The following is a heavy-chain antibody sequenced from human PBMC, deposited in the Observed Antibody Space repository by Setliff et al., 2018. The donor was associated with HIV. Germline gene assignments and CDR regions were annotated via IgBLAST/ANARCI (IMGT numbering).Heavy chain of an antibody. CDR2: GYYTGKT. Sequence: PSETLSLTCSVSGGSHISGGYYGSWSRQHPGKGLEWIGYGYYTGKTYYNPSLESRISMSVDTSKNQSSLKLTSVTAADTAIYYCSIDLTSNSNCFEPWGQGTRVTVSS. J-gene: IGHJ5*02. CDR1: GGSHISGGYY. D-gene: IGHD4-4*01. CDR3: SIDLTSNSNCFEP. V-gene: IGHV4-31*03.